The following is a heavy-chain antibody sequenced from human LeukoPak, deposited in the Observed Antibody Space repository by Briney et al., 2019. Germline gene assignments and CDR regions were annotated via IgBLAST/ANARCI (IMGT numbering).Heavy chain of an antibody. Sequence: ASVKVSCKASGYTSTGYYMHWVRQAPGQGLEWMGWINPNSGGTNYAQKFQGRVTMTTDTSTSTVYMELRSLRSDDTAIYYCARGAFYYGSGSYGGDYFDDWGQGTRVTVSS. CDR3: ARGAFYYGSGSYGGDYFDD. D-gene: IGHD3-10*01. CDR2: INPNSGGT. J-gene: IGHJ4*02. CDR1: GYTSTGYY. V-gene: IGHV1-2*02.